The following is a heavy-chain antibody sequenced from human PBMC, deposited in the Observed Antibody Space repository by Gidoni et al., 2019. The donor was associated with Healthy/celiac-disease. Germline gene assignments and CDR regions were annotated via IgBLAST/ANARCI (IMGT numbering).Heavy chain of an antibody. Sequence: QVQLVESGGGLVKPGGSLRLSCAASGFTLSDYYMSWIRQAPGKGLGWVSYISSSVITIYYAASVKGRFTISRDNAKNSLYLQMNSLRAEDTAVYYCSRGYCSSTSCYPLYYYGMDVWGQGTTVTVSS. CDR3: SRGYCSSTSCYPLYYYGMDV. D-gene: IGHD2-2*01. J-gene: IGHJ6*02. CDR2: ISSSVITI. CDR1: GFTLSDYY. V-gene: IGHV3-11*01.